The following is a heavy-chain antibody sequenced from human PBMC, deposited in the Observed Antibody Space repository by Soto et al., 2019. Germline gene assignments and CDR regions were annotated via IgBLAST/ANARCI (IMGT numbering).Heavy chain of an antibody. Sequence: QVQLQQWGAGLLKPSETLSLTCAVYGGSFSGYYWSWIRQPPGKGLEWIGEINHSGSTNYNPSLKSRVTISVDTSKNQFSLKLSSVTAADTAVYYCARGGQERITIFGVVIPQALGYYGMDVWGQGTTVTVSS. D-gene: IGHD3-3*01. CDR2: INHSGST. V-gene: IGHV4-34*01. J-gene: IGHJ6*02. CDR3: ARGGQERITIFGVVIPQALGYYGMDV. CDR1: GGSFSGYY.